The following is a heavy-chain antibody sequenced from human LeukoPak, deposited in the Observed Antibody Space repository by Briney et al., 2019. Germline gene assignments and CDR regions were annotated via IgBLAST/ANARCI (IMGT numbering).Heavy chain of an antibody. CDR1: GFTVSTGY. CDR3: ARTNGVSKFDY. CDR2: IYSGGST. D-gene: IGHD2-8*01. V-gene: IGHV3-66*01. J-gene: IGHJ4*02. Sequence: GGSLRLSCAASGFTVSTGYMSWVRQAPGKGLDWVSVIYSGGSTYYADSVKGRFTISRDNAKNSLYLQMNSLRAEDTAVYYCARTNGVSKFDYWGQGTLVTVSS.